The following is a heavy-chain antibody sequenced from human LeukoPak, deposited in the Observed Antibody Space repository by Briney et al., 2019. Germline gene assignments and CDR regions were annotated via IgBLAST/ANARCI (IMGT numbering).Heavy chain of an antibody. Sequence: GGSLRLSCAASGFTVSGNYMSWVRQAPGKGLEWVSTIYSGGSTYYADSVKGRFTISRDNSKNTLYLQMNSLRAEDTAVYYCARDGLRGARRMDVWGQGTTVTVSS. D-gene: IGHD3-10*01. V-gene: IGHV3-53*05. CDR3: ARDGLRGARRMDV. CDR1: GFTVSGNY. J-gene: IGHJ6*02. CDR2: IYSGGST.